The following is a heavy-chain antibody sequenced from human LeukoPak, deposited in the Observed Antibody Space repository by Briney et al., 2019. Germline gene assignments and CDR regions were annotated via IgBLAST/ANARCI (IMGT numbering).Heavy chain of an antibody. J-gene: IGHJ6*03. D-gene: IGHD3-3*01. CDR2: IHHRAGA. CDR1: GGSFTDYY. CDR3: ARDSRYYDFWSGYYSDYYYYMDV. V-gene: IGHV4-34*01. Sequence: PSETLSLTCAVYGGSFTDYYWSWIRHLPGKGLEWIGEIHHRAGANYNPSLWGRVTISADTSKNQFSLHLSSVTAADTAVYYCARDSRYYDFWSGYYSDYYYYMDVWGKGTTVTVSS.